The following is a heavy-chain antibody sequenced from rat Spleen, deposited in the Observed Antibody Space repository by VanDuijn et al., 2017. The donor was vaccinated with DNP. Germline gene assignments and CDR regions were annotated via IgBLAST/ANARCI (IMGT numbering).Heavy chain of an antibody. CDR2: INTVGGTT. CDR3: TRGADWEGNWFAY. J-gene: IGHJ3*01. V-gene: IGHV5-31*01. CDR1: GFTFSNYW. Sequence: EVQLVESGGDLVQPGRSLKLSCVASGFTFSNYWMTWIRQVPGKGLEWVASINTVGGTTYYRDSVKGRFTISRDNAENTQYLQMDSLRSEDTATYFCTRGADWEGNWFAYWGQGTLVTVSS. D-gene: IGHD5-1*01.